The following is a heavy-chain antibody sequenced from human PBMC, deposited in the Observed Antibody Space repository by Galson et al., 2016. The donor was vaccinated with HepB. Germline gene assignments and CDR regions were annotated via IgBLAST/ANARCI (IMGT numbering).Heavy chain of an antibody. CDR2: ISISSSYI. Sequence: SLRLSCAASGFTFSDYYISWIRQTPGKGLEWVSSISISSSYIYYADSVKGRFTISRDNAKNSLYLQMNSLRAEDTAVYYCARGSYWLLQHGDYFDYWGQGTLVTVSS. CDR1: GFTFSDYY. D-gene: IGHD1-26*01. J-gene: IGHJ4*02. V-gene: IGHV3-11*06. CDR3: ARGSYWLLQHGDYFDY.